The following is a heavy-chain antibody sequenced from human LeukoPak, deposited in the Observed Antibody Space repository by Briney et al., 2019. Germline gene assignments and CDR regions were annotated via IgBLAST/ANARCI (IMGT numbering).Heavy chain of an antibody. CDR2: IHTSGGS. CDR3: ARLGSYHDF. CDR1: GASISHYY. Sequence: KASETLSLTCTVSGASISHYYWSWIRQTPEKGLEWMGHIHTSGGSSPYPSLKSRLTMSIDTSRNQFSLKLTSVTAADTAVYFCARLGSYHDFWGQGALVTVSS. V-gene: IGHV4-4*09. J-gene: IGHJ4*02. D-gene: IGHD1-26*01.